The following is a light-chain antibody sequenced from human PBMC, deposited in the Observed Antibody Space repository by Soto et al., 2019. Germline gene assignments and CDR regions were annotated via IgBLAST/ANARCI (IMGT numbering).Light chain of an antibody. Sequence: DIQMTQSPSSLSASVGDRVTITCRASQNIRNSLNWYQHKPGKAPKFLIYASSTLQSGVPSRFSGSASGTDFSLTISSLQPEDFATYYCQQGYSSPLTFGQGTKVDIK. CDR3: QQGYSSPLT. V-gene: IGKV1-39*01. CDR1: QNIRNS. J-gene: IGKJ1*01. CDR2: ASS.